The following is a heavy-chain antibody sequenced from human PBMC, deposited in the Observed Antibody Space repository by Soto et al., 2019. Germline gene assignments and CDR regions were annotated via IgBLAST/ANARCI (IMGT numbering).Heavy chain of an antibody. V-gene: IGHV4-59*01. CDR1: GGSISSYY. D-gene: IGHD5-18*01. CDR2: IYYSGST. J-gene: IGHJ5*02. Sequence: SETLSLTCTVSGGSISSYYWSWIRQPPGKGLEWIGYIYYSGSTNYNPSLKSRVTISVDTSKNQFSLKLSSVTAADTAVYYCARDHGSAMTHNWFDPWGQGTLVTVSS. CDR3: ARDHGSAMTHNWFDP.